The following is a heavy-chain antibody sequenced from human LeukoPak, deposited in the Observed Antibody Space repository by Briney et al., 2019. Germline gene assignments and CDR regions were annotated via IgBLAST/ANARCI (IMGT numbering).Heavy chain of an antibody. CDR3: ARGPVITMVRGYFDY. V-gene: IGHV3-23*01. CDR2: ISGSGGST. D-gene: IGHD3-10*01. J-gene: IGHJ4*02. Sequence: GGSLRLSCAASGFTFSSYAMSWVRQAPGKGLEWVSAISGSGGSTYYADSVKGRFTISRDNSKNTLYLQMNSLRAEDTAVYYCARGPVITMVRGYFDYWGQGTLVTVSS. CDR1: GFTFSSYA.